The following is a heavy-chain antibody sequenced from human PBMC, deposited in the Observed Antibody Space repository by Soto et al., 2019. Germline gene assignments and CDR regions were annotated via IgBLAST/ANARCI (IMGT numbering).Heavy chain of an antibody. CDR1: GYTFTNYD. CDR2: MNPDSGDT. V-gene: IGHV1-8*01. CDR3: ARMATFGSLNWFDP. Sequence: GASVKVSCKASGYTFTNYDINWVRQATGQGPEWMGWMNPDSGDTGYAQKFQGRVTMTRDISIATAYMELSSLRSDDTAIYYCARMATFGSLNWFDPWGQGTLVTVSS. D-gene: IGHD3-16*01. J-gene: IGHJ5*02.